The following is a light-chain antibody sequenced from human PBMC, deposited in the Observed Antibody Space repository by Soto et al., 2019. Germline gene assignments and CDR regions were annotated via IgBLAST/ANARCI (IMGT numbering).Light chain of an antibody. Sequence: EIVLTQSPATLSLSPGERATLSCRVSQSVSSYLAWYQQKPGQAPRLLIYDASNRATGIPARFSGSGSGTDFTLTISSLEPEDFAVYYCQQRSNWPLTFGRGTKVDI. CDR2: DAS. CDR3: QQRSNWPLT. J-gene: IGKJ4*01. CDR1: QSVSSY. V-gene: IGKV3-11*01.